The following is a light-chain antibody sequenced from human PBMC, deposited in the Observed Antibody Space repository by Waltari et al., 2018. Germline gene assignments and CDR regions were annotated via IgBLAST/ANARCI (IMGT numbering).Light chain of an antibody. CDR3: ATWDTSLTSMV. Sequence: QSVLTQPPSVSAAPGQKVALSCSGSSSNIEPNHVSWYRQLPGAAPELLIYEDRRRPSGIRDRFSASKSHTSATLVITGLQTADEADYYCATWDTSLTSMVFGGGTRVTVL. CDR1: SSNIEPNH. J-gene: IGLJ2*01. V-gene: IGLV1-51*02. CDR2: EDR.